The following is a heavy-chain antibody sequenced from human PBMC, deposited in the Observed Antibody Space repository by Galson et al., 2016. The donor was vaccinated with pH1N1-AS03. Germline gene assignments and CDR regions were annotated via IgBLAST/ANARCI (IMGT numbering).Heavy chain of an antibody. D-gene: IGHD4-23*01. CDR1: GFSVSGNY. CDR3: ARGLEYGGKFYHYYGLDV. CDR2: IFAGGGT. Sequence: SLRLSCAASGFSVSGNYMSWVRQAPGKGLEWVSIIFAGGGTYFADSVKGRFTFSRDTSKNTVFLQVSSLRAEDTAVYYCARGLEYGGKFYHYYGLDVWGQGTTVTVSS. J-gene: IGHJ6*02. V-gene: IGHV3-66*02.